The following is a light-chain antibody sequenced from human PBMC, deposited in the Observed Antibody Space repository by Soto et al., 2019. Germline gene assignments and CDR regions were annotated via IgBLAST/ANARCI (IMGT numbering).Light chain of an antibody. J-gene: IGKJ4*01. V-gene: IGKV3-11*01. Sequence: EIVLTQSPATLSLSPGERATLSCRASQSVSSYLAWYQQKPGQAPRLLIFDASNRATGIPARFSGSGYGTDFTLTISSLEPEDFAVYYCQQRDDWRFGGGTKVEIK. CDR1: QSVSSY. CDR2: DAS. CDR3: QQRDDWR.